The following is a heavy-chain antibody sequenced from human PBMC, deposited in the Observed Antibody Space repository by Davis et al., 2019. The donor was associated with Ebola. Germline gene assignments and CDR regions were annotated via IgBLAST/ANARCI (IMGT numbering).Heavy chain of an antibody. V-gene: IGHV3-21*01. D-gene: IGHD6-19*01. CDR3: ARDQKTLAADY. J-gene: IGHJ4*02. CDR1: GFIFSSHT. CDR2: ISGSGTYT. Sequence: PGGSLRLSCAASGFIFSSHTMNWVRQAPGKGLEWVSSISGSGTYTYYADSVKGRFTISRDNAKNSLYLQMNSLRAEDTALYYCARDQKTLAADYWGQGTLVTVSS.